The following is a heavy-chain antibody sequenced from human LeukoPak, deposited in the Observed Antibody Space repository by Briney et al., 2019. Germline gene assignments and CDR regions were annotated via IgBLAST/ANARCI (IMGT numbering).Heavy chain of an antibody. D-gene: IGHD3-22*01. CDR1: GYTFTSYG. V-gene: IGHV1-18*01. J-gene: IGHJ4*02. CDR3: AASQVHYDSSGYPLLLLDY. Sequence: ASVKVSCKASGYTFTSYGISWLRQAPGQGLEWMGWISAYNGNTNYAQKLQGRVTMTTDTSTSTAYMELRSLRSDDTAVYYCAASQVHYDSSGYPLLLLDYWGQGTLVTVSS. CDR2: ISAYNGNT.